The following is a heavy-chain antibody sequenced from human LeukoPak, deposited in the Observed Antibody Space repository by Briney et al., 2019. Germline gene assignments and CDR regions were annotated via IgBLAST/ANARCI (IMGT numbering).Heavy chain of an antibody. J-gene: IGHJ4*02. V-gene: IGHV3-7*01. Sequence: GGPLRLSCAASGFPFSSYWMSWVRPAPGKGLEWVANIKQDGSEKYYVDSVKGRFTISRDNAKNSLCLQMNSLRAEDTAVYYCARVRVRGIITYYFDYWGQGTLVTVSS. CDR2: IKQDGSEK. CDR3: ARVRVRGIITYYFDY. CDR1: GFPFSSYW. D-gene: IGHD3-10*01.